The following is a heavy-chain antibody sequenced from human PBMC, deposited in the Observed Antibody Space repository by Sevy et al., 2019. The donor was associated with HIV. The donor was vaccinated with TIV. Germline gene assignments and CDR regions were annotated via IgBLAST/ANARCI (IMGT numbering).Heavy chain of an antibody. CDR1: GFSFSSYG. V-gene: IGHV3-30*02. CDR2: IQYDGSNK. Sequence: GGSLRLSCAASGFSFSSYGMHWVRQAPGKGLEWMSYIQYDGSNKDYADSVKGRFTISRDNSKNTLYLQMNSRRVEDTAVFYFLKEGGGEGVDHWGQGTLVTVSS. J-gene: IGHJ4*02. CDR3: LKEGGGEGVDH. D-gene: IGHD2-21*01.